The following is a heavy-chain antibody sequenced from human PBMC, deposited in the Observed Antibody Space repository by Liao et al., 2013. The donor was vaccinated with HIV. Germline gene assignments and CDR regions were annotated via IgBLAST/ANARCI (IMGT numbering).Heavy chain of an antibody. D-gene: IGHD6-6*01. CDR3: ARGPRIAARPYWFDP. CDR1: GGSLSGYQ. J-gene: IGHJ5*02. Sequence: QVQLQESGPGLVKPSETLSLTCAVYGGSLSGYQWNWIRQSPGKGLEWIGEITDSGGGKYNPALKSRVTMSVDTSKNQFSLKVRSVTAADTAVYYCARGPRIAARPYWFDPWGQGTLVTVSS. CDR2: ITDSGGG. V-gene: IGHV4-34*10.